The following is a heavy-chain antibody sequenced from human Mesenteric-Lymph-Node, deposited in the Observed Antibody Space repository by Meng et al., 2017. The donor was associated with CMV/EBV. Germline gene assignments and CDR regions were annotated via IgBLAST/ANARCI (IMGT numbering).Heavy chain of an antibody. D-gene: IGHD6-6*01. CDR3: ARDSSSYYYYYGMDV. CDR1: GGSISSYY. J-gene: IGHJ6*02. CDR2: IYYSGST. V-gene: IGHV4-59*01. Sequence: GSLRLSCTVSGGSISSYYWNWIRQPPGKGLEWIGYIYYSGSTNYNPSLKSRVTISVDTSKNQFSLKLSSVTAADTAVYYCARDSSSYYYYYGMDVWGQGTTVTVSS.